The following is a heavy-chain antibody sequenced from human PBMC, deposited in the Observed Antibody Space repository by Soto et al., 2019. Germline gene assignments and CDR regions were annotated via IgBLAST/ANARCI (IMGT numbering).Heavy chain of an antibody. Sequence: SETLSLTCAVYGGSFSGYYWTWIRQPPGTGLEWIGEINHSGSTNYNPSLKSRVTISVDTSKNQFSLKLTSVTAADTAVYYCARAPPQGVAGKGEGFFDYGGKGTLVTV. D-gene: IGHD6-19*01. V-gene: IGHV4-34*01. CDR3: ARAPPQGVAGKGEGFFDY. CDR2: INHSGST. J-gene: IGHJ4*02. CDR1: GGSFSGYY.